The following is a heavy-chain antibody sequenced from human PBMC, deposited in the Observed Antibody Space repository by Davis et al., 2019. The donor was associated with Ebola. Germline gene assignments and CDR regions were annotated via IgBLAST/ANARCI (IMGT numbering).Heavy chain of an antibody. J-gene: IGHJ3*02. CDR1: GFTFSSYA. Sequence: PGGSLRLSCAASGFTFSSYAMSWVRQAPGKGLEWVSAISGSGGSTYYADSVKGRFTISRDNSKNTLYLQMNSLRAEDTAVYYCAKDLNIAVAASGAFDIWGQGTMVTVSS. V-gene: IGHV3-23*01. CDR2: ISGSGGST. D-gene: IGHD6-19*01. CDR3: AKDLNIAVAASGAFDI.